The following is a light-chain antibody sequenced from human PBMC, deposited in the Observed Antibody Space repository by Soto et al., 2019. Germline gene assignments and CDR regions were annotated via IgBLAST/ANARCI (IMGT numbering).Light chain of an antibody. Sequence: IQLTQSPSSLSASVGDRVTITCRASQGISSNLSWYQQKPGRAPKLLIFGASTLQSGVPSRFSGSGSGTDFTLTISSLQPEDFATDFCEQLNSYPPCTFGQGAKVEI. V-gene: IGKV1-9*01. CDR2: GAS. J-gene: IGKJ1*01. CDR3: EQLNSYPPCT. CDR1: QGISSN.